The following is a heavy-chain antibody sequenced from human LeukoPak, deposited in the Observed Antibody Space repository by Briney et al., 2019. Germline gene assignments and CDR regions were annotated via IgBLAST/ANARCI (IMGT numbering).Heavy chain of an antibody. CDR3: ATGGRLRGVTD. V-gene: IGHV4-61*02. CDR1: GGSFDSGTYY. D-gene: IGHD3-10*01. Sequence: PSQTLSLTCTVSGGSFDSGTYYWRWVRQPPGKGLEWIGRMYTSGTENYNPSLKSRASISLDPSKSQFSLTLFSVTTADTAVYYCATGGRLRGVTDLVQGTLVTVSS. J-gene: IGHJ4*02. CDR2: MYTSGTE.